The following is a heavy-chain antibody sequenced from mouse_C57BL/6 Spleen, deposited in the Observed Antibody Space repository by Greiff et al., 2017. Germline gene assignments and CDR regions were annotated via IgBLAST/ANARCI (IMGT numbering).Heavy chain of an antibody. Sequence: VQLQQSGPELVKPGASVKISCKASGYSFTGYYMNWVKQSPEKSLEWIGEINPSTGGTTYNQKFNAKATLTVDKSSSTAYMQLKGLTSEDSAVYYCARRDYRGYCDYWGQGTTLTVSS. J-gene: IGHJ2*01. V-gene: IGHV1-42*01. CDR1: GYSFTGYY. CDR2: INPSTGGT. D-gene: IGHD2-12*01. CDR3: ARRDYRGYCDY.